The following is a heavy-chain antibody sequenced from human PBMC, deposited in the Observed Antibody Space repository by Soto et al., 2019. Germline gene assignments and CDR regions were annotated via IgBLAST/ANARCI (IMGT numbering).Heavy chain of an antibody. CDR3: ARDRYSYYDFWSGSLPYYYFGMDV. Sequence: GGSLRLSCAASGFTFSSYWMSWVRQAPGKGLEWVANIKQDGSEKYYVDSVKGRFTISRDNAKNSLSLQMNSLRAEDTAVYYCARDRYSYYDFWSGSLPYYYFGMDVWGQGTTVTVSS. V-gene: IGHV3-7*01. D-gene: IGHD3-3*01. CDR1: GFTFSSYW. J-gene: IGHJ6*02. CDR2: IKQDGSEK.